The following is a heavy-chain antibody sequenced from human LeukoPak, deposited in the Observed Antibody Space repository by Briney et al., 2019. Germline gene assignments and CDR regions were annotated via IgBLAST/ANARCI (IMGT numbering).Heavy chain of an antibody. J-gene: IGHJ4*02. CDR2: ISAYNGNT. V-gene: IGHV1-18*01. D-gene: IGHD3-22*01. CDR1: GYTFTSYG. Sequence: GASVKVSCKASGYTFTSYGISWVRQAPGQGLEWMGWISAYNGNTNYAQKLQCRVTMTTDTSTSTAYMELRSLRSDDTAVYYCASKYYDSSGYYYLDYWGQGTLVTVSS. CDR3: ASKYYDSSGYYYLDY.